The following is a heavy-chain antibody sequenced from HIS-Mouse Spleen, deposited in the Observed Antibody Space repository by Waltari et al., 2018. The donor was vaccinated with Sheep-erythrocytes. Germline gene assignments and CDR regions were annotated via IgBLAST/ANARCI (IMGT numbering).Heavy chain of an antibody. V-gene: IGHV3-21*01. D-gene: IGHD6-6*01. CDR1: GFTFSSYS. J-gene: IGHJ3*02. CDR3: ARDSTSDAFDI. Sequence: EVQLVESGGGLVKPGGSLRLSCAASGFTFSSYSMNWVRQAPGKGLECVSSISSRSSYIYYADSVKGRFTISRDNAKNSLYLQMNSLRAEDTAVYYCARDSTSDAFDIWGQGTMVTVSS. CDR2: ISSRSSYI.